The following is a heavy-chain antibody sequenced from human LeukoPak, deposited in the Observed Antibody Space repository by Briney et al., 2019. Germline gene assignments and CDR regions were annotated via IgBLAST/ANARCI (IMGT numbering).Heavy chain of an antibody. Sequence: PGGSLRLSCAASGFTFSDYYMSWIRQAPGKGLEWVSYISSSGSTIYYADSVKGRFPISRDNAKNSLYLQMNSLRAEDTAVYYCARDVLFEYSSGWLLYWGQGTLVTVSS. D-gene: IGHD6-19*01. V-gene: IGHV3-11*04. CDR2: ISSSGSTI. J-gene: IGHJ4*02. CDR3: ARDVLFEYSSGWLLY. CDR1: GFTFSDYY.